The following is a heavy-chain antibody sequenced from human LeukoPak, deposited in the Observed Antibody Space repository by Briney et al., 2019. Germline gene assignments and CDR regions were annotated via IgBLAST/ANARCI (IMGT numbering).Heavy chain of an antibody. V-gene: IGHV3-7*01. Sequence: PGGSLRLSCAASGFTFSSYWMSWVRQAPGKGLECLANIKEDGSETYYADSVVGRFTISRDNAKNSLYLQMNSLRAEDTAVYYCARETPRRGETRDGYRWGQGTLVTVSS. D-gene: IGHD5-24*01. CDR2: IKEDGSET. J-gene: IGHJ4*02. CDR1: GFTFSSYW. CDR3: ARETPRRGETRDGYR.